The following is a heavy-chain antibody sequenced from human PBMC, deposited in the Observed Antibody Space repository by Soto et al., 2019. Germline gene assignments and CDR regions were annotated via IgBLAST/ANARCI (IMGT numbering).Heavy chain of an antibody. Sequence: GGSLRLSCEASGFTFTTYWMNWVRQAPGKGLEWVASINQDGGVKNSVDSVKGRFTISRDNARDSLFLQMKSLRAEDTAVYYCARSYDYGDLEPLAYWGQGTLVTVSS. CDR2: INQDGGVK. CDR1: GFTFTTYW. V-gene: IGHV3-7*01. J-gene: IGHJ4*02. CDR3: ARSYDYGDLEPLAY. D-gene: IGHD4-17*01.